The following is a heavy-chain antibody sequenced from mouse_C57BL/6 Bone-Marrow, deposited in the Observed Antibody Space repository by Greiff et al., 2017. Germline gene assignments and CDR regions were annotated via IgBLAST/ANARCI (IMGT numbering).Heavy chain of an antibody. D-gene: IGHD2-2*01. V-gene: IGHV8-8*01. Sequence: QVTLKESGPGILQPSQTLSLTCSFSGFSLRTFGMGVGWISQPSGKGLEWLAHIWWDDDKYYNPAMKRRLTISKDTSKNQVFLKIANVDTADTATYYCARIDGYGLFDYWGQGTTLTVSS. CDR1: GFSLRTFGMG. CDR3: ARIDGYGLFDY. CDR2: IWWDDDK. J-gene: IGHJ2*01.